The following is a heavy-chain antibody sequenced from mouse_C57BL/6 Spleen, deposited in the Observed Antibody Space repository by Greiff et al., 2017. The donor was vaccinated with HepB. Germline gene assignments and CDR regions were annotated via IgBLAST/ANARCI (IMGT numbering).Heavy chain of an antibody. CDR1: GYTFTDYN. J-gene: IGHJ3*01. CDR3: ALGGDSSGPFAY. Sequence: EVQLQQSGPELVKPGASVKIPCKASGYTFTDYNMDWVKQSHGKSLEWIGDINPNNGGTIYNQKFKGKATLTVDKSSSTAYMERRSLTSEDTAVYYCALGGDSSGPFAYWGQGTLVTVSA. V-gene: IGHV1-18*01. D-gene: IGHD3-2*02. CDR2: INPNNGGT.